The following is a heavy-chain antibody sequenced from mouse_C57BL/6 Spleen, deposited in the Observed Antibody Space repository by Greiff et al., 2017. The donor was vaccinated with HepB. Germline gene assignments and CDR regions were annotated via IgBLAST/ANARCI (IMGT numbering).Heavy chain of an antibody. CDR1: GFTFSSYG. CDR3: ARGGYRYAMDY. V-gene: IGHV5-6*01. Sequence: EVKLMESGGDLVKPGGSLKLSCAASGFTFSSYGMSWVRQTPDKRLEWVATISSGGSYTYYPDSVKGRFTISRDNAKNTLYLQMSSLKSEDTAMYYCARGGYRYAMDYWGQGTSVTVSS. CDR2: ISSGGSYT. D-gene: IGHD2-2*01. J-gene: IGHJ4*01.